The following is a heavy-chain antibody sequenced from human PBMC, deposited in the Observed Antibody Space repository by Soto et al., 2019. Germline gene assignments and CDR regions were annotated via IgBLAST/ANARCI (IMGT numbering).Heavy chain of an antibody. CDR1: GFAFSDHY. Sequence: EVQLVESGGGLVQPGGSLRLSCAASGFAFSDHYMDWVRQAPGKGLEWVGRIRHKADSYTTEYAASVKGRFTISRDDLENSLYLQMNNLKTEDTAVYYCARLWERWFDSWGQGTLVTVSS. CDR3: ARLWERWFDS. V-gene: IGHV3-72*01. J-gene: IGHJ5*01. D-gene: IGHD1-26*01. CDR2: IRHKADSYTT.